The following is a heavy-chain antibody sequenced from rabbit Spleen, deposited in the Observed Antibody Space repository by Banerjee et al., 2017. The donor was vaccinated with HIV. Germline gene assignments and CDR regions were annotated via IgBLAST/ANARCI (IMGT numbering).Heavy chain of an antibody. V-gene: IGHV1S40*01. CDR2: IYAGSSGTT. Sequence: QSLEESGGDLVKPEGSLTLSCKASGIDFTNYYITWVRQAPGKGLEWIGCIYAGSSGTTYYASWTKGRFTISKTSSTTVTLQMTSLTAADTATYFCARDTATSFSSYGMDLWGQGTLVTVS. CDR3: ARDTATSFSSYGMDL. CDR1: GIDFTNYY. J-gene: IGHJ6*01. D-gene: IGHD1-1*01.